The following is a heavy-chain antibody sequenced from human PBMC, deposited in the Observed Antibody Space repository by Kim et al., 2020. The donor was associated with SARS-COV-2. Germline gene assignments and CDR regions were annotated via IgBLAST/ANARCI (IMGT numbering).Heavy chain of an antibody. Sequence: SVKVSCKASGGTFSSYAISWVRQAPGQGLEWMGGIIPIFGTANYAQKFQGRVTITADESTSTAYMELSSLRSEDTAVYYCARELSHFDSSPAFDIWGQGTMVTVSS. V-gene: IGHV1-69*13. J-gene: IGHJ3*02. CDR2: IIPIFGTA. D-gene: IGHD3-22*01. CDR1: GGTFSSYA. CDR3: ARELSHFDSSPAFDI.